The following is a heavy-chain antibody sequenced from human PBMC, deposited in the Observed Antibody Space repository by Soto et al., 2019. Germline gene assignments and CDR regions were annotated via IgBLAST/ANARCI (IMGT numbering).Heavy chain of an antibody. D-gene: IGHD3-22*01. CDR3: ARVGWEDDSSGSFDY. CDR1: GGSVSSGSYY. V-gene: IGHV4-61*01. J-gene: IGHJ4*02. Sequence: QVQLQESGPGLVKPSETLSLTCTVSGGSVSSGSYYWSWIRQPPGKGLEWIGYIYYSGSTNYNPSLKSRVTISVDTSKNQFSVKLSSVTAADTAVYYCARVGWEDDSSGSFDYWGQGTLVTVSS. CDR2: IYYSGST.